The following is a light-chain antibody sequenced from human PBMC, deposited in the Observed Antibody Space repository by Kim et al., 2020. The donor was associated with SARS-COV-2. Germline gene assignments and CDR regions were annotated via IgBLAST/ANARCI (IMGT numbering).Light chain of an antibody. CDR3: QQHINWPLT. Sequence: IVMTQSPATLSVSLGERATLSCRASESVKTFLAWYQQKPGQHPRLLIYGASTRATGIPARFSGSGSGTDFTVTISSLQPEDAAVYYCQQHINWPLTFGGGTKVDIK. J-gene: IGKJ4*01. CDR2: GAS. CDR1: ESVKTF. V-gene: IGKV3-15*01.